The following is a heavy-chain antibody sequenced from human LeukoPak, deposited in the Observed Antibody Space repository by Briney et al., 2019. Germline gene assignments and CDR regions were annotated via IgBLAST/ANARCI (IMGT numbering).Heavy chain of an antibody. CDR1: GVSISSSNW. Sequence: IPSGTLSLTCAVSGVSISSSNWWSWVRQPPGKGLEWIGEIYHSGSTNYNPSLKSRVTISVDKSMNQFSLKLSFVTTADTAVYYCARALGYCSGGSCTRGYNWFDPWGQGTLVTVPS. V-gene: IGHV4-4*02. D-gene: IGHD2-15*01. J-gene: IGHJ5*02. CDR3: ARALGYCSGGSCTRGYNWFDP. CDR2: IYHSGST.